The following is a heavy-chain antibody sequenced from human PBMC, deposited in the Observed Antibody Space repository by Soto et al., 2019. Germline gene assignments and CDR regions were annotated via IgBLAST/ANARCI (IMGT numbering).Heavy chain of an antibody. V-gene: IGHV3-23*01. D-gene: IGHD2-2*01. CDR2: ISGGGRGT. CDR1: GVTFSNYA. Sequence: GGSLRLSCTTSGVTFSNYAMSLVRQVPEKGLEWVSGISGGGRGTYYADSVKGRFTISRDNSKNILYLQMNSLRVEDSATYFCTKDPRPYCSSTTCYSWFDPWGQGTLVTVSS. J-gene: IGHJ5*02. CDR3: TKDPRPYCSSTTCYSWFDP.